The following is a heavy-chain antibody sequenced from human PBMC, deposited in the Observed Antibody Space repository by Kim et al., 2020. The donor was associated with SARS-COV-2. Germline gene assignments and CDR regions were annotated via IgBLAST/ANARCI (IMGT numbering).Heavy chain of an antibody. CDR2: IYYSGST. V-gene: IGHV4-31*03. Sequence: SETLSLTYTVSGGSISSGGYYWSWIRQHPGKGLEWIGYIYYSGSTYYNPSLKSRVTISVDTSKNQFSLKLSSVTAADTAVYYCARRAETGDYYDSSGYYDYWGQGTLVTVSS. J-gene: IGHJ4*02. CDR1: GGSISSGGYY. CDR3: ARRAETGDYYDSSGYYDY. D-gene: IGHD3-22*01.